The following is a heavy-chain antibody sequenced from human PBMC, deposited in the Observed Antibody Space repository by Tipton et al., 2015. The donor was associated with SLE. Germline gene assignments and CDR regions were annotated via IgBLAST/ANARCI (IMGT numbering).Heavy chain of an antibody. CDR1: GFTFSSYS. CDR2: ISSSSSYI. J-gene: IGHJ4*02. D-gene: IGHD1-1*01. CDR3: ARGWNEDYFDY. V-gene: IGHV3-21*04. Sequence: SLRLSCAASGFTFSSYSMNWVRQAPGKGLEWVSSISSSSSYIYYADSVKGRFTISRDNAKNSLYLQMSSLRSEDTAVYYCARGWNEDYFDYWGQGTLVTVSS.